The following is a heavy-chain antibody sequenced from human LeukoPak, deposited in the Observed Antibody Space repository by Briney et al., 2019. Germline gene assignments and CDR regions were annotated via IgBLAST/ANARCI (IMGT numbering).Heavy chain of an antibody. J-gene: IGHJ4*02. CDR3: ASGSSVDCSRTSCPPTDY. Sequence: GGSLRLSCAASGFSFSNSAMRWVRQALGKGLEWVAVISFDGTNKYYADSVKGRFTISRDNSKNTLYVQMNSLRGDDTGVYYCASGSSVDCSRTSCPPTDYWGQGTLATVSS. CDR1: GFSFSNSA. V-gene: IGHV3-30-3*01. CDR2: ISFDGTNK. D-gene: IGHD2-2*01.